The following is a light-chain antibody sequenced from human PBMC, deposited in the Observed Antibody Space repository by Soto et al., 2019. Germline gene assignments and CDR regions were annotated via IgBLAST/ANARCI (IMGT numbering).Light chain of an antibody. Sequence: DIQMTQSPSSLSASVGDRVTITCRASQSISSYLNWYQQKPGKAPKLLIYAASSLQSEVPSRFSGSGSGTDFTLTISSLQPEDFATYYCQQSYSTPLITFGQGTRLEIK. CDR3: QQSYSTPLIT. V-gene: IGKV1-39*01. CDR2: AAS. CDR1: QSISSY. J-gene: IGKJ5*01.